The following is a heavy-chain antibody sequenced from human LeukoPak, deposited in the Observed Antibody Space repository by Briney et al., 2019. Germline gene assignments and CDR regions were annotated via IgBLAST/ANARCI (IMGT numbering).Heavy chain of an antibody. J-gene: IGHJ3*02. Sequence: PGGSLRLSCAASGFTFSNYAMRWVRQAPGKGLEWVSGISGSGDSTYYADSVKGRFTISRDNAKNSLYLQMNSLRAEDTAVYYCAREQYSSSAFDIWGQGTMVTVSS. V-gene: IGHV3-23*01. CDR2: ISGSGDST. CDR3: AREQYSSSAFDI. D-gene: IGHD6-13*01. CDR1: GFTFSNYA.